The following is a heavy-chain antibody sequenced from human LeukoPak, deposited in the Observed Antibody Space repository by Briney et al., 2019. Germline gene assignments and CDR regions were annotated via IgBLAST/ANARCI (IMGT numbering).Heavy chain of an antibody. CDR1: GGSISSYY. Sequence: PSETLSLTCTVSGGSISSYYWSWIRQPAGKGLEWIGRIYTSGSTNYNPSLKSRVTMSVDTSKNQFSLKLSSVTAADTVVYYCARVWGDYEMGDNWFDPWGQGTLVTVSS. V-gene: IGHV4-4*07. CDR3: ARVWGDYEMGDNWFDP. D-gene: IGHD4-17*01. CDR2: IYTSGST. J-gene: IGHJ5*02.